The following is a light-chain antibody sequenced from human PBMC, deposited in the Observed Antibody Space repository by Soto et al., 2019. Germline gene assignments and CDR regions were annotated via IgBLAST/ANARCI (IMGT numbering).Light chain of an antibody. CDR2: EAS. CDR1: HSLIKW. Sequence: DIHLTQSPTTLSASVGDRVTITCRASHSLIKWLAWYQQKPGKAPKLLIYEASTLQSGVPSRFSGSGSGTEFTLTISSLQSEDFAVYYCQQYDNWPWTFGQGTKVDI. CDR3: QQYDNWPWT. V-gene: IGKV1-5*03. J-gene: IGKJ1*01.